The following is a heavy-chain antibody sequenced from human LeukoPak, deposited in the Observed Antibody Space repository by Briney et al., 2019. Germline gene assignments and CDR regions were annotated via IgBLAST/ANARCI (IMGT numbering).Heavy chain of an antibody. Sequence: SETLSLTCTVSGGSISSYYWSWIRQPAGKGLEWIGRIYTSGNTNYNPSLKSRLTMSVDTSKNQFSLKLSSVTAADTAVYYCARQSDSSGYYYLGAFDFWGQGTMVTVSS. CDR3: ARQSDSSGYYYLGAFDF. CDR2: IYTSGNT. V-gene: IGHV4-4*07. D-gene: IGHD3-22*01. CDR1: GGSISSYY. J-gene: IGHJ3*01.